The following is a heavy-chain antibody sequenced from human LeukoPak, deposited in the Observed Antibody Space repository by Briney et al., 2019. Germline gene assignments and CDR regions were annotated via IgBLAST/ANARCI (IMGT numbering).Heavy chain of an antibody. J-gene: IGHJ4*02. CDR3: ARGQRYSTSPFDY. CDR1: GFTFSNYG. Sequence: GRSLRLSCAASGFTFSNYGMHWVRQAPGKGLEWVSSISSSSDNIHYADSVKARFTISRDNAKNSLFLQMNSLRDKDTAVYYCARGQRYSTSPFDYWGQGTLVTVSS. D-gene: IGHD3-16*02. V-gene: IGHV3-21*01. CDR2: ISSSSDNI.